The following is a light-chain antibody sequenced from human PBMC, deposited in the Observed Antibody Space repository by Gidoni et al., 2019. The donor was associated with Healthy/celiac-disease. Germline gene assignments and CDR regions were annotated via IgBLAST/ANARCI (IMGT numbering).Light chain of an antibody. Sequence: QSALTQPAAVSWSPGQSITISCTGTSSDVGGYNYLSWYQQHPRKAPKLMIYDVSNRPSGVSNRFSGSKSGNTASLTISGLQAEDEADYYCSSYTSSSTSWVFGGGTKLTVL. CDR1: SSDVGGYNY. V-gene: IGLV2-14*03. CDR3: SSYTSSSTSWV. CDR2: DVS. J-gene: IGLJ3*02.